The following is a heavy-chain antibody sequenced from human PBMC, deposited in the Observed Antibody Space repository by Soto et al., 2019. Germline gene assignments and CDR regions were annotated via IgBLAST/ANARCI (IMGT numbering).Heavy chain of an antibody. D-gene: IGHD4-17*01. CDR3: TTDDYGDYWYFDY. V-gene: IGHV3-15*07. J-gene: IGHJ4*02. CDR2: IKSKTDGGTT. Sequence: EVQLVESGGGLVKPGGSLRLSCAASGFTFSNAWMNWVRQAPGKGLEWVGRIKSKTDGGTTDYAAPVKGRFTISRDDSKNTLYLQMNSLKTEDTAVYYCTTDDYGDYWYFDYWGQGTLVTVSS. CDR1: GFTFSNAW.